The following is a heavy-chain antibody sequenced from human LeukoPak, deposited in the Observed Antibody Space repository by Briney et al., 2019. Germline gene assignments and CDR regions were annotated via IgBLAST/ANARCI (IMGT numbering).Heavy chain of an antibody. J-gene: IGHJ4*02. CDR3: TRSLGATTGQYYFDY. Sequence: QPGGSLRLSCAASGFTFSGSAMHWVRQASGKGLEWVGRIRSKANSYATAYAASVKGRFTISRDDSKNTAYLQMNSLKTEDTAVYYCTRSLGATTGQYYFDYWAREPWSPSPQ. D-gene: IGHD1-26*01. CDR1: GFTFSGSA. V-gene: IGHV3-73*01. CDR2: IRSKANSYAT.